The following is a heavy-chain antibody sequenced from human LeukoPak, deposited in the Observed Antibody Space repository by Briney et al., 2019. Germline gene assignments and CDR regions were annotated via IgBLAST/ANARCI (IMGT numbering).Heavy chain of an antibody. V-gene: IGHV3-30*04. Sequence: GGSLILSCAASGFTFSSYAMHWVRQAPGKGLEWVAVISYDGSNKYYADSVKGRFTISRDNFKITLYLQMNSLRAEDTAVYYCARPRIMITFGGVIAKTGFDYWGQGTLVTVSS. J-gene: IGHJ4*02. CDR3: ARPRIMITFGGVIAKTGFDY. CDR2: ISYDGSNK. D-gene: IGHD3-16*02. CDR1: GFTFSSYA.